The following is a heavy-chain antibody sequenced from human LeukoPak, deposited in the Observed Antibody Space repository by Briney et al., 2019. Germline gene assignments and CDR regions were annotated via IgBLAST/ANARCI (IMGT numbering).Heavy chain of an antibody. Sequence: SETLSLTCTVSGGSISSYYWSWIRQPPGKGLEWIGYIYYSGSTNYNPSLKGRVTISVDTSKNQFSLKLSSVTAADTAVYYCASGYSSSWLLDYWGQGTLVTVSS. CDR2: IYYSGST. D-gene: IGHD6-13*01. V-gene: IGHV4-59*01. CDR1: GGSISSYY. CDR3: ASGYSSSWLLDY. J-gene: IGHJ4*02.